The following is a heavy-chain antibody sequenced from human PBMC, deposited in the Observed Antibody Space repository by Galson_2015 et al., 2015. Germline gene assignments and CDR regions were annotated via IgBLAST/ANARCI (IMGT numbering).Heavy chain of an antibody. V-gene: IGHV3-30*18. J-gene: IGHJ4*02. CDR1: GFTFSSYG. D-gene: IGHD3-10*01. Sequence: SLRLSCAASGFTFSSYGMHWVRQAPGKGLEWVAVISYDGSNKYYADSVKGRFTISRDNSKNTLYLQMNSLRAEDTAVYCCAKDIDGSGSYLSPFDYWGQGTLVTVSS. CDR3: AKDIDGSGSYLSPFDY. CDR2: ISYDGSNK.